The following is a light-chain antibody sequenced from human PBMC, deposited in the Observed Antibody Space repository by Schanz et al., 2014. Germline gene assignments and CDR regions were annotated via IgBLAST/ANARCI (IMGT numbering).Light chain of an antibody. V-gene: IGKV3-15*01. CDR1: QSISSN. Sequence: EIVLTQSPGTLSVSPGERATLSCRASQSISSNLAWYQQKPGQAPRLLIYGASTRATGVPARVSGSGSGTEFTLTISSLQSEDCAVYYCQQYNNWPRTFGQGTKLEI. CDR2: GAS. CDR3: QQYNNWPRT. J-gene: IGKJ2*01.